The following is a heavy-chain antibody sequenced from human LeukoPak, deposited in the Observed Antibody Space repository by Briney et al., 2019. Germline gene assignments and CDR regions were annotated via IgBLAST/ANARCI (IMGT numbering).Heavy chain of an antibody. V-gene: IGHV1-46*01. J-gene: IGHJ4*02. D-gene: IGHD6-6*01. CDR3: ARGSSSSWVWDY. CDR2: INPSGGST. Sequence: ASVKVSCKASGYTFTSYYIHWVRQAPGQGLEWMGIINPSGGSTNYAQDFQGRVTITADESTSTAYMELSSLRSEDTAVYYCARGSSSSWVWDYWGQGTLVTVSS. CDR1: GYTFTSYY.